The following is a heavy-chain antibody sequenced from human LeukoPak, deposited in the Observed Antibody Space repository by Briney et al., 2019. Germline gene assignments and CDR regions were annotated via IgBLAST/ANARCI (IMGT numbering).Heavy chain of an antibody. Sequence: GGSLRLSCAASGFGFKDAAMTWVRQAPGKALEWVSLISFSGANTYYADSVKGRFTISRDNSKSTVSLQMDSLRAEDTAMYYCVKDIQLSYWGQGTLVTVSS. V-gene: IGHV3-23*01. CDR1: GFGFKDAA. CDR3: VKDIQLSY. D-gene: IGHD3-16*02. CDR2: ISFSGANT. J-gene: IGHJ4*02.